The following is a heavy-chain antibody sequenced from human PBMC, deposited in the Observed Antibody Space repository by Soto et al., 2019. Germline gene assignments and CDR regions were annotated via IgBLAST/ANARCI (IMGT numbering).Heavy chain of an antibody. V-gene: IGHV1-3*01. CDR3: ARRVSGHFDY. CDR1: GYTFTSYA. CDR2: INSGNGNT. Sequence: ASVKVSCKASGYTFTSYAMHWVRQAPGQRLEWMGWINSGNGNTNYAYSVRGRFTISRDNAKNSLFLEVNSLRADDTGVYYCARRVSGHFDYWGQGTLVTVSS. D-gene: IGHD6-6*01. J-gene: IGHJ4*02.